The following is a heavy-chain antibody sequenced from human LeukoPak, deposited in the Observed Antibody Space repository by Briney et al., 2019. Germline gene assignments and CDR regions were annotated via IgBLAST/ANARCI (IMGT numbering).Heavy chain of an antibody. CDR2: MNPNSGNA. CDR1: GYTFTSYD. Sequence: GASVKVSCKASGYTFTSYDINWVRQAPGQGLEWMGWMNPNSGNAVYAQKFQGRVTMTRNTSISTAYMELSSLRSEDTAVYYCARGLRSKLGVRKKVVANYYYYYMDVWGKGTTVTVSS. V-gene: IGHV1-8*01. J-gene: IGHJ6*03. CDR3: ARGLRSKLGVRKKVVANYYYYYMDV. D-gene: IGHD3-22*01.